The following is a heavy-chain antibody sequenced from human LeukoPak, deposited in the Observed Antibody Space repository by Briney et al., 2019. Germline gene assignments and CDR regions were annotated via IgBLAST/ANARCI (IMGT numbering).Heavy chain of an antibody. CDR3: AREKKGGREFDY. V-gene: IGHV3-21*04. CDR2: ISSSSSYI. CDR1: GFIFDNFG. J-gene: IGHJ4*02. Sequence: GGSLRLSCAASGFIFDNFGMNWVRQAPGKGLEWVSSISSSSSYIYYADSVKGRFTISRDNAKNSLYLQMNSLRAEDTALHYCAREKKGGREFDYWGQGTLVTVSS.